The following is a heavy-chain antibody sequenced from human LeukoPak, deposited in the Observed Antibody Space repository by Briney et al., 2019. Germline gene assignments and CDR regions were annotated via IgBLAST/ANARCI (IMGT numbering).Heavy chain of an antibody. J-gene: IGHJ6*03. CDR1: GYSISSGYY. V-gene: IGHV4-38-2*02. CDR2: IYYSGST. CDR3: ASSVYDILTGYRNYYYYYYMDV. D-gene: IGHD3-9*01. Sequence: SETLSLTCTVAGYSISSGYYWCWIRQPPGKGLEWIGRIYYSGSTYYNPSLKSRVTISVDTSKNQFSLKLSSVTAADTAVYYCASSVYDILTGYRNYYYYYYMDVWGKGTTVTVSS.